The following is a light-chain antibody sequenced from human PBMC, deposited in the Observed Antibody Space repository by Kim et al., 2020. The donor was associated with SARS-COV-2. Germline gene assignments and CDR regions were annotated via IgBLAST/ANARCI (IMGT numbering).Light chain of an antibody. CDR1: QDIKNY. Sequence: DVQMTQSPSSLSASVGDRVTITCRASQDIKNYLAWYQQKPGTVPQLLIYAAATLQSGVPSRFSGGGSGTDFTLTISSLQPEDVATYYCQKYNSAPFAFGPGTKVDNK. CDR3: QKYNSAPFA. J-gene: IGKJ3*01. CDR2: AAA. V-gene: IGKV1-27*01.